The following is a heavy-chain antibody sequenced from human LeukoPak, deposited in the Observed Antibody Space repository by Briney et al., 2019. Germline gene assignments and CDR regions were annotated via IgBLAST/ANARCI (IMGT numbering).Heavy chain of an antibody. D-gene: IGHD6-19*01. CDR1: GDSVSTDSAS. J-gene: IGHJ4*02. V-gene: IGHV6-1*01. CDR2: TYYRSQWYN. Sequence: SQTLSLTCAISGDSVSTDSASWNWIRQSPSRGLERLGRTYYRSQWYNDYVESVKSRITINPDTSNNQFSLQLNSVTPEDTAVYYCARANLVRDSREWYWNYFDYWGQGALVTVSS. CDR3: ARANLVRDSREWYWNYFDY.